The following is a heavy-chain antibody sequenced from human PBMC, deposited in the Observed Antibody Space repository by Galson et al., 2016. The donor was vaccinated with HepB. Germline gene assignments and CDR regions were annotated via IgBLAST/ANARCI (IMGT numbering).Heavy chain of an antibody. CDR2: IYPGDSDT. CDR3: ARHRSNPKSRDYHYGLDV. J-gene: IGHJ6*02. Sequence: QSGAEVKKPGESLKISCRVYGYSFTSYWLAWVRQMPGKGLEWMGIIYPGDSDTNYSPSLEGQVTTSVDKSINTAFLHWNSLQASDSGIYFCARHRSNPKSRDYHYGLDVWGQGTTVTVSS. CDR1: GYSFTSYW. V-gene: IGHV5-51*01. D-gene: IGHD4/OR15-4a*01.